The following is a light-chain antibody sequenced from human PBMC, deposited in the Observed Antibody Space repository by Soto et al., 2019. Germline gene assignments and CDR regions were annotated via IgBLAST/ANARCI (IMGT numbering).Light chain of an antibody. V-gene: IGLV2-23*02. J-gene: IGLJ1*01. Sequence: QSVLTQPASVSGSPGQSITISCTGTSSDVGSYNLVSWYQQHPGKAPKLMIYEVSKRPSGVSNRFSGSKSGNTASLTISGLQALDEADYSCCSDEGSGRVFGTGTNLTVL. CDR2: EVS. CDR3: CSDEGSGRV. CDR1: SSDVGSYNL.